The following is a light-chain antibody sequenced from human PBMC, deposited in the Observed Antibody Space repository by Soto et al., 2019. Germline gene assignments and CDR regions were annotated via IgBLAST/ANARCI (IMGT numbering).Light chain of an antibody. CDR2: GAS. Sequence: EIVLTQSPGTLSLSPGERATLSCRASQSVSSSYLAWYQQKPGQAPRLLIYGASSRATGIPDRFSGSGSGTDFTLTIIRLEPADLAVYYCQEFGSSLYTFGQGTKLEIK. CDR3: QEFGSSLYT. J-gene: IGKJ2*01. V-gene: IGKV3-20*01. CDR1: QSVSSSY.